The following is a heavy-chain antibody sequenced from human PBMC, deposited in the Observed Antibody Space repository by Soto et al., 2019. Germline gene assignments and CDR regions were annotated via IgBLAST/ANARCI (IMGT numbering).Heavy chain of an antibody. D-gene: IGHD2-15*01. CDR2: ISGGGSTT. CDR1: GFTFIEYS. CDR3: VRRAGECNGGSCYSRF. Sequence: GPSLRLSCAASGFTFIEYSMIWVRQAPGMGLEWVSTISGGGSTTYYADSVEGRFIISRDNSKNTVYLQRDSLRVEDTAVYYCVRRAGECNGGSCYSRFWGQGSLVTVSS. V-gene: IGHV3-23*01. J-gene: IGHJ4*02.